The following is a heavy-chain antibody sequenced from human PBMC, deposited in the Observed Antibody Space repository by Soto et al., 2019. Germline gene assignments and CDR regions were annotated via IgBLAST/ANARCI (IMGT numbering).Heavy chain of an antibody. CDR2: IDWDDDK. D-gene: IGHD3-22*01. J-gene: IGHJ4*02. CDR3: ARTRGDSSGYYYLDY. CDR1: GGSISSYY. V-gene: IGHV2-70*11. Sequence: TLSLTCTVSGGSISSYYWSWIRQPPGKALEWLARIDWDDDKYYSTSLKTRLTISKDTSKNQVVLTMTNMDPVDTATYYCARTRGDSSGYYYLDYWGQGTLVTVSS.